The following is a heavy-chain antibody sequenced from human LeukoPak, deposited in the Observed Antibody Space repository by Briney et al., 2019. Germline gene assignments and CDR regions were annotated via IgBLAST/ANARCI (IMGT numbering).Heavy chain of an antibody. CDR2: IWYDGSEK. V-gene: IGHV3-33*03. D-gene: IGHD1-1*01. Sequence: GGSLRLSCAASGFTFSSYGMHWVRQAPGKGLEWVAVIWYDGSEKYYADSVKGRFTVSRDNSNNMLYLQMDSLRAEDTAVYYCATYNSGTIDHWGQGTLVTVSS. CDR3: ATYNSGTIDH. J-gene: IGHJ4*02. CDR1: GFTFSSYG.